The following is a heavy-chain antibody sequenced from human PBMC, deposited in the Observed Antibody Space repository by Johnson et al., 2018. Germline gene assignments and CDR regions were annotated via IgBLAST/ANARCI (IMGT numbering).Heavy chain of an antibody. CDR3: ATLYYGSGSYPMRPSGYYYMDG. CDR2: IQQDGSEK. CDR1: GFTFSSYW. D-gene: IGHD3-10*01. J-gene: IGHJ6*03. Sequence: EVQLLESGGGLVQPGGSLRLSCAASGFTFSSYWMSWVRHAPGKGLEWVANIQQDGSEKYYVDSVKGRFTISRDNAKNSLYLQMNSLRAEDTAVYYCATLYYGSGSYPMRPSGYYYMDGWGKGTTVTVSS. V-gene: IGHV3-7*01.